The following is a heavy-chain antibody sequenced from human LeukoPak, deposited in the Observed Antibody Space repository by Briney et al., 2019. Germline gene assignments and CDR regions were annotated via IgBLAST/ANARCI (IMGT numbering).Heavy chain of an antibody. V-gene: IGHV4-39*01. CDR2: IYFSGST. J-gene: IGHJ4*02. D-gene: IGHD3-22*01. Sequence: PAETLSLTCSVSGDSINSRRYFWTWIRQPPGKEFVWLGSIYFSGSTYYNPPLKSRVTMSIDTSKNQFSLKLSSVTAADTALYYCARLVPNDPSGYYFVPVGHSDFWGQGSLVTVSS. CDR3: ARLVPNDPSGYYFVPVGHSDF. CDR1: GDSINSRRYF.